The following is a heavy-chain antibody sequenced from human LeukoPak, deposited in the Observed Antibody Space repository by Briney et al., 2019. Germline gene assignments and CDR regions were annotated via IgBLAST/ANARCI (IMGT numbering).Heavy chain of an antibody. Sequence: SQTLSLTCDISGDSVSSNSAAWSWIRQSPSRGLEYLGRTYYRSQWNINYAVSVESRISINPDTPKNQFSLQLTSVTPKDTAVYYCARIPYGSGNDAFDIWGQGTMVTVSS. CDR3: ARIPYGSGNDAFDI. CDR1: GDSVSSNSAA. J-gene: IGHJ3*02. D-gene: IGHD3-10*01. CDR2: TYYRSQWNI. V-gene: IGHV6-1*01.